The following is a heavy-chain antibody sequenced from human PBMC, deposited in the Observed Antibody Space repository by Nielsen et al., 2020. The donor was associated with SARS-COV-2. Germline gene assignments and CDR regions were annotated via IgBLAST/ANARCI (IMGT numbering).Heavy chain of an antibody. J-gene: IGHJ4*02. D-gene: IGHD3-22*01. Sequence: SETLSLTCTVSGGSISSYYWSWIRQPPGKGLEWIGYIYYSGSTNYNPSLKSRVTISVDTSKNQFSLKLSSVTAADTAVYYCARQDYYYDSSGLDYWGQGTLVTVSS. CDR2: IYYSGST. CDR3: ARQDYYYDSSGLDY. CDR1: GGSISSYY. V-gene: IGHV4-59*01.